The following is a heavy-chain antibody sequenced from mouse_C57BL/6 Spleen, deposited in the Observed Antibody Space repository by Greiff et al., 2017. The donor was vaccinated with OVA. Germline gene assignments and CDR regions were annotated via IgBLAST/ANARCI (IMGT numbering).Heavy chain of an antibody. CDR3: ASPHYYGSSPDY. CDR2: IHPNSGST. J-gene: IGHJ2*01. Sequence: QVQLQQPGAELVKPGASVKLSCKASGYTFTSYWMHWVKQRPGQGLEWIGMIHPNSGSTNYNEKFKSKATLTVDKSSSTAYMQLSSLTSEDSAVDYCASPHYYGSSPDYWGQGTTLTVSS. D-gene: IGHD1-1*01. V-gene: IGHV1-64*01. CDR1: GYTFTSYW.